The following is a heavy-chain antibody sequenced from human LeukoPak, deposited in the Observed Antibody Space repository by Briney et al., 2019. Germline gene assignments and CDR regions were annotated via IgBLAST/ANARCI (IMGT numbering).Heavy chain of an antibody. CDR1: GYTFSDYY. D-gene: IGHD6-13*01. J-gene: IGHJ4*02. CDR2: IYSGGST. CDR3: AKVGYSSSGLDY. V-gene: IGHV3-66*01. Sequence: GGSLRLSCAASGYTFSDYYMSWVRQAPGKGLEWVSVIYSGGSTYYADSVKGRFTISRDNSKNTLYLQMNSLRAEDTAVYYCAKVGYSSSGLDYWGQGTLVTVSS.